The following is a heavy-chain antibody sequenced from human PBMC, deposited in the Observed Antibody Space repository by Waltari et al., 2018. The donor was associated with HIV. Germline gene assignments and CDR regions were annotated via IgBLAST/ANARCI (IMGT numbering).Heavy chain of an antibody. CDR3: ARDGGRRGPFGY. CDR2: IKQDGSEK. D-gene: IGHD3-3*01. J-gene: IGHJ4*02. Sequence: EVQLVESGGGLVQPGGSLRLSCAASGFTFSNHWMSWVRQAPGKGLEGVANIKQDGSEKYDGDSVNGRFTISRDNDKNSVDLQMNSLRAEDTAVYYCARDGGRRGPFGYWGQGTLVTVSS. V-gene: IGHV3-7*01. CDR1: GFTFSNHW.